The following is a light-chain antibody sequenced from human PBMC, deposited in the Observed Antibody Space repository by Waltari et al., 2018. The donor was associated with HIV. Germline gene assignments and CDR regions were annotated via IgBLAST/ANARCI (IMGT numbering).Light chain of an antibody. Sequence: EIVLTQSTATLSLSPGERATLSCWASQSVRSYLAWYQQRPDQAPRLLIYDTSNRATGIPARFSGSGSGTDFTLTISSLEPEDFAVYYCQQRSSWPLTLGQGTNVEFK. CDR2: DTS. CDR1: QSVRSY. CDR3: QQRSSWPLT. V-gene: IGKV3-11*01. J-gene: IGKJ1*01.